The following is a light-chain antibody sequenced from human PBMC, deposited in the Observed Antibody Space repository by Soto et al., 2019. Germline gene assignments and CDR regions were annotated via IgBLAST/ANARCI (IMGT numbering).Light chain of an antibody. CDR3: SSYTSSNTFYV. CDR1: SSDVGGYNY. V-gene: IGLV2-14*01. Sequence: QSALTQPASVSGSPGQSITISCTGTSSDVGGYNYVSWYQHHPGKAPQLMIYQVSNRPSGVSNRFSGSKSGNTASLTISGLQAEDEADYYCSSYTSSNTFYVFGTGTKLTVL. CDR2: QVS. J-gene: IGLJ1*01.